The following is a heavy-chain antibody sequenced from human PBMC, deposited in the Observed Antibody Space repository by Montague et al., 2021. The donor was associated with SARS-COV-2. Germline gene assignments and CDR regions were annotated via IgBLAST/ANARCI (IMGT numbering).Heavy chain of an antibody. D-gene: IGHD4-23*01. V-gene: IGHV3-43D*03. CDR1: GFTFDDYA. J-gene: IGHJ6*02. Sequence: SLRLSCAASGFTFDDYAMHWVRQAPGKGLEWVSLISWDFGSTYYADSVNVRFTISRDNSKNSLYLQLNSLRAEATALSYCAKDIERLRWGDYGMDVWGQGTTFTVSS. CDR2: ISWDFGST. CDR3: AKDIERLRWGDYGMDV.